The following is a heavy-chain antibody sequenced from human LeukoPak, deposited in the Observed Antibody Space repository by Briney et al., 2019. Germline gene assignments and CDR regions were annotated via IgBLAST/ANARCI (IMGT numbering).Heavy chain of an antibody. J-gene: IGHJ6*02. CDR3: ARRGTGHGMDV. CDR1: GFTFNNYW. CDR2: INSDGSSA. D-gene: IGHD1-1*01. Sequence: PGGSLRLSCAASGFTFNNYWIHWVRHVPGKGLVWVSRINSDGSSASYVDSVKGRFTISRDNAKNTLFLQMNSLRAEDTAVYYCARRGTGHGMDVWGQGTTVIVSS. V-gene: IGHV3-74*01.